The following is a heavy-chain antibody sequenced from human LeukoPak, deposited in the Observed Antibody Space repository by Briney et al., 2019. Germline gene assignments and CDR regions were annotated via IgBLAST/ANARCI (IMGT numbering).Heavy chain of an antibody. CDR1: GFTLSCCA. CDR2: ISYDGNEE. Sequence: GRSLRLSCAASGFTLSCCAMHWVRQAPGKGLEWVSVISYDGNEEYYADSVKGRFTISRDTSKNTLYLQMSSLRAEDTAVYYCAKDFSPDYWGQGTLVTVSS. V-gene: IGHV3-30*18. CDR3: AKDFSPDY. J-gene: IGHJ4*02.